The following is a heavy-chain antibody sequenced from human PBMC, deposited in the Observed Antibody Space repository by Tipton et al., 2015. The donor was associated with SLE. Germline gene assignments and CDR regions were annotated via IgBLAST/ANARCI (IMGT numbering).Heavy chain of an antibody. J-gene: IGHJ4*02. V-gene: IGHV4-61*09. D-gene: IGHD3-10*01. Sequence: TLSLTCTVSGGSISSGSYYWSWIRQPAGKGLEWIGYTYTSGSTNYNPSLKSRVTISVDTSKNQFSLKLSSVTAADTAVYYCAIGVSVDYWGQGSLVTVSS. CDR1: GGSISSGSYY. CDR3: AIGVSVDY. CDR2: TYTSGST.